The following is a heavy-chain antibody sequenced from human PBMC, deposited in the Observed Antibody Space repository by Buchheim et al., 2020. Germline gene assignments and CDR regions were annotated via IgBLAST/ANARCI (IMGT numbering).Heavy chain of an antibody. V-gene: IGHV1-2*02. J-gene: IGHJ3*01. CDR3: ARVGDYYDSSGYYRHDAFDF. CDR2: IIPNSGGT. D-gene: IGHD3-22*01. Sequence: QVHLVQSGAEVKKPGASVKVSCKASGYTFTGYYIHWVRQAPGQGLEWMGWIIPNSGGTNYAQMFQGRVTMTRDTSISTVYMQLNRLTTDDTAVYYCARVGDYYDSSGYYRHDAFDFWGQGT. CDR1: GYTFTGYY.